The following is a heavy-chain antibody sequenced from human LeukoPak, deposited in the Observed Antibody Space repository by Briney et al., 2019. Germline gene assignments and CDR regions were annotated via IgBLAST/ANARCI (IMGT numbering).Heavy chain of an antibody. CDR1: GYTFTGYY. CDR2: INPNSGGT. Sequence: ASVKVSCKASGYTFTGYYMHWVRQAPGQGLEWMGWINPNSGGTNYAQKFQGRVTMTRDTSISTAYMELSRLRSDGTAVYYCARDLNILGSYYLDYWGQGTLVTVSS. CDR3: ARDLNILGSYYLDY. V-gene: IGHV1-2*02. D-gene: IGHD1-26*01. J-gene: IGHJ4*02.